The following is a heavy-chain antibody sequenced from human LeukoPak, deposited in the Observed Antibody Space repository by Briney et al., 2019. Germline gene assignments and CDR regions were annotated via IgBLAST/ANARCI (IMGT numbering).Heavy chain of an antibody. V-gene: IGHV4-34*01. CDR2: INHSGST. J-gene: IGHJ4*02. Sequence: SETLSLTCVVYGGSFSGYYWSWIRQPPGKGLEWIGEINHSGSTNYSPSLKSRVAISVDTSKNQFSLKLSSVAAADTAVYYCARARPLIVVVPAAMFGYWGQGTLVTVSS. D-gene: IGHD2-2*01. CDR3: ARARPLIVVVPAAMFGY. CDR1: GGSFSGYY.